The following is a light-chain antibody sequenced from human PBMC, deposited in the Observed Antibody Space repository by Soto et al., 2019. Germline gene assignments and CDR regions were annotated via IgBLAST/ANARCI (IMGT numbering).Light chain of an antibody. J-gene: IGKJ1*01. CDR1: QTVSSNY. Sequence: TVLTQSPGTLSLSPGERATLSCRTSQTVSSNYFAWYQQKPGQAPRLLIYRASSRAPGITDRFSGSGSGTDFTLSIARLEPEDFAVYYCQQYGSSPTWTFGQGTKVDI. CDR3: QQYGSSPTWT. CDR2: RAS. V-gene: IGKV3-20*01.